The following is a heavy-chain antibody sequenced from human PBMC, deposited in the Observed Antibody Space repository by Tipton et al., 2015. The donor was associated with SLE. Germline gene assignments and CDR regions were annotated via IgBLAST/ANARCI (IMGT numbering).Heavy chain of an antibody. CDR3: ASAAWDYDSSGSGAFDI. V-gene: IGHV4-59*11. CDR1: GGSISSHY. CDR2: IYYSGGT. Sequence: TLSLTCTVSGGSISSHYWSWLRPPPGKGLEWIGYIYYSGGTNYNPPLKSRVTISVDTSKNQFSLKLSSVTAADTAVYYCASAAWDYDSSGSGAFDIWGQGTMVTVSS. J-gene: IGHJ3*02. D-gene: IGHD3-22*01.